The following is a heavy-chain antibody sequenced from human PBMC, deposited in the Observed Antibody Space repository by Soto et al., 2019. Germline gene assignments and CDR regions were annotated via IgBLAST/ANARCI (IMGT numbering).Heavy chain of an antibody. D-gene: IGHD2-15*01. CDR1: GFTFSSYA. V-gene: IGHV3-23*01. CDR3: ATGNYGGSPGSDY. CDR2: ILGSGGNT. J-gene: IGHJ4*02. Sequence: PGGSLRLSCAASGFTFSSYAMSWVRQAPGKGLERVSTILGSGGNTYYADSVKGRFTISRDNSKNTLYLQMNGLRAADTAVYYCATGNYGGSPGSDYWGQGTQVTVSS.